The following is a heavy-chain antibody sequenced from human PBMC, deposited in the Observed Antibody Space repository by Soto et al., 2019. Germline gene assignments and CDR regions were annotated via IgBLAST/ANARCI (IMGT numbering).Heavy chain of an antibody. D-gene: IGHD3-16*02. CDR3: AKALGELSPESYDY. V-gene: IGHV3-30*18. CDR1: GFTFSSYA. J-gene: IGHJ4*02. CDR2: ISYDGSDK. Sequence: QVQLVESGGGLVQPGGSLRLSCAASGFTFSSYAMHWVRQAPGKGLEWVAVISYDGSDKYYADSVKGRFTISRDNSKNTLNLQMNSLRADDTAVYYCAKALGELSPESYDYWGQGTLITVSS.